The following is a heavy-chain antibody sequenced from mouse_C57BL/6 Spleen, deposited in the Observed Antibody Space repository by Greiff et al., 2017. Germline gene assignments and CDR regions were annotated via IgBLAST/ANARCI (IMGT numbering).Heavy chain of an antibody. V-gene: IGHV1-64*01. CDR1: GYTFTSYW. J-gene: IGHJ4*01. CDR3: ARGNYYAMDY. Sequence: QVQLKQPGAELVKPGASVKLSCKASGYTFTSYWMHWVKQRPGQGLEWIGMSHPYSGSTNYNEKFKSKATLTVDKSTSTAYMQLSSLTSEDSAVYYCARGNYYAMDYWVQGTSVTVSS. CDR2: SHPYSGST.